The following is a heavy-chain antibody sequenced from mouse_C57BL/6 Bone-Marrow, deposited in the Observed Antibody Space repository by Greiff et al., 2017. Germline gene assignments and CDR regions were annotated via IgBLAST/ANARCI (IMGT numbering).Heavy chain of an antibody. V-gene: IGHV5-12*01. CDR3: ASRMVTPFAY. Sequence: EVMLVESGGGLVQPGGSLKLSCAASGFTFSDYYMYWVRQTPEKRLEWVAYISNGGGSTYYPDTVKGRFTISRDNAKNTLYLQMSRLKSEDTAMYYCASRMVTPFAYWGQGTLVTVSA. J-gene: IGHJ3*01. CDR2: ISNGGGST. D-gene: IGHD2-10*02. CDR1: GFTFSDYY.